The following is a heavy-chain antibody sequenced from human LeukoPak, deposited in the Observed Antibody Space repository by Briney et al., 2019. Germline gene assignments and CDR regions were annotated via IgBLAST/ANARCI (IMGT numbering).Heavy chain of an antibody. V-gene: IGHV3-53*01. J-gene: IGHJ4*02. CDR3: ATGGRSGVALEQ. CDR1: GFIASSNY. Sequence: PGGSLRLSCVVSGFIASSNYMSWVRQAPGKGLEWISLIYSGGTTYYADSVMGRFTISRDNSKTTLFLQMNSLKAEDTAMYYCATGGRSGVALEQWGQGTLVTVSS. D-gene: IGHD1/OR15-1a*01. CDR2: IYSGGTT.